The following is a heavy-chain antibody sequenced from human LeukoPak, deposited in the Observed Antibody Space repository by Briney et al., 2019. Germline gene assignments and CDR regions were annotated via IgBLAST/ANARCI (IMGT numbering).Heavy chain of an antibody. CDR2: INPNRGGT. J-gene: IGHJ6*03. CDR1: GYTFTGYY. CDR3: ARDDCSGGSCYSLYYYYYMDV. D-gene: IGHD2-15*01. V-gene: IGHV1-2*02. Sequence: ASVKVSCKASGYTFTGYYMHWVRQAPGQGLEWMGWINPNRGGTNYAQKFQGRVTMTRDTSISTAYMELSRLRSDDTAVYYCARDDCSGGSCYSLYYYYYMDVWGKGTTVTVPS.